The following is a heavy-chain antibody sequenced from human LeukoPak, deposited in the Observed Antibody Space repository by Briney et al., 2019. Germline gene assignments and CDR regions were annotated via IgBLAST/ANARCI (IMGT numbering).Heavy chain of an antibody. Sequence: GGSLRLSCAASGFTFSSYAMSWVRQAPGKGLEWVSAISGSGGSTYYADSVKGRFTISRDNSKNTLYLQMNSLRAEDTAVYYCAKDCEWLARYYYYGMDVWGQGTTVTVSS. CDR1: GFTFSSYA. CDR2: ISGSGGST. D-gene: IGHD6-19*01. J-gene: IGHJ6*02. V-gene: IGHV3-23*01. CDR3: AKDCEWLARYYYYGMDV.